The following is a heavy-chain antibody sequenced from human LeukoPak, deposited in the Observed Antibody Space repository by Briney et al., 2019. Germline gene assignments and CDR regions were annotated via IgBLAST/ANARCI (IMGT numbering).Heavy chain of an antibody. Sequence: GGSLRLSCAASGFTFSSYGMHWVRQAPGKGLEWVAFIRYDGSNKYSADSVKGRFTISRDNSKNTLYLQMTSLRAEDTAVYYCAISRRDAYTGAFDIWGQGTMVTVSS. CDR3: AISRRDAYTGAFDI. J-gene: IGHJ3*02. V-gene: IGHV3-30*02. D-gene: IGHD3-16*01. CDR1: GFTFSSYG. CDR2: IRYDGSNK.